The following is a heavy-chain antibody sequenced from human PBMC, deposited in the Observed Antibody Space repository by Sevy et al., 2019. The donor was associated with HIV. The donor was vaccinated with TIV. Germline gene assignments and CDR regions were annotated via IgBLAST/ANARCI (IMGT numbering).Heavy chain of an antibody. D-gene: IGHD2-15*01. CDR1: GFTFSSYA. CDR2: ISGSGGST. V-gene: IGHV3-23*01. J-gene: IGHJ4*02. CDR3: AKVKVVVAATPWEQRDNYFDY. Sequence: GGSLRLSCAASGFTFSSYAMSWVRQAPGKGLEWVSAISGSGGSTYYADSVKGRFTISRDNSKNTLYLQMNSLRAEDTAVYYCAKVKVVVAATPWEQRDNYFDYWGQGTLVTVSS.